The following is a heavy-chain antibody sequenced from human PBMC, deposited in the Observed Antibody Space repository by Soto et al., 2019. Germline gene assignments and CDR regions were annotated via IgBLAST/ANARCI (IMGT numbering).Heavy chain of an antibody. J-gene: IGHJ4*02. CDR1: GFTFSSYS. D-gene: IGHD5-18*01. V-gene: IGHV3-48*02. CDR2: ISSSSRTI. CDR3: ARDSGYRYGPIDY. Sequence: EVQLLESGGGLVQPGGSLRLSCAASGFTFSSYSMNWVRQAPGQGLEWLSYISSSSRTIYYADAVKGRFTISRDNAKNSLSLQMNSLRDEDTAVYYCARDSGYRYGPIDYWCQGTLVTVSS.